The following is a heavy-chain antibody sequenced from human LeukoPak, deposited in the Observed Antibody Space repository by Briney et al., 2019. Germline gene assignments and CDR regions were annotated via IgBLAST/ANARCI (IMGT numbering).Heavy chain of an antibody. CDR1: GITFSRYS. CDR2: ISETSSHM. Sequence: PGGSLRLSCTASGITFSRYSMNWVRQAPGKGLEWVSSISETSSHMYYADSVRGRFTISRDNARNSLFLQMNGLRADDTAVYYRARMEDSSDYSVEVDYWGRGTLVTVSS. CDR3: ARMEDSSDYSVEVDY. D-gene: IGHD3-22*01. V-gene: IGHV3-21*01. J-gene: IGHJ4*02.